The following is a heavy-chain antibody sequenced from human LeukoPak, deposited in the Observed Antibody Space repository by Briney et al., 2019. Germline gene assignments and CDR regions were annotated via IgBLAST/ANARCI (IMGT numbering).Heavy chain of an antibody. CDR1: GGSISSYY. Sequence: PSETLSLTCTVSGGSISSYYWSWIRQPPGKGLEWIGDIYYSGSTTYNPSLKSRVTISVDTSQNQFSLKLSSVTAADTAVYYCARASEPYDYVWGSYRPYYFDYWGQGTLATVSS. D-gene: IGHD3-16*02. J-gene: IGHJ4*02. CDR2: IYYSGST. CDR3: ARASEPYDYVWGSYRPYYFDY. V-gene: IGHV4-59*01.